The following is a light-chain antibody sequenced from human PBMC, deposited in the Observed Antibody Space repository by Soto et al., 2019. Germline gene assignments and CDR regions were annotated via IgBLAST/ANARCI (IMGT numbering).Light chain of an antibody. Sequence: NQGTQSRSTLSASVGDRVTIAGRASQGIDSYLAWYQQRTGKVPQPVIYEKSILQSGVSSRLSGSGSGTGFSLTISRLQREDVSTYDRQKTRSYSSTFGGGTKVDIK. CDR3: QKTRSYSST. V-gene: IGKV1-9*01. CDR2: EKS. J-gene: IGKJ4*01. CDR1: QGIDSY.